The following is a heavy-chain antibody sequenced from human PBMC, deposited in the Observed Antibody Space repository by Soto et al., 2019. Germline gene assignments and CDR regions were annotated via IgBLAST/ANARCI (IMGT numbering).Heavy chain of an antibody. J-gene: IGHJ4*02. CDR1: GFTFSGFS. CDR3: ARETYFDFWSGYSPAYYFDY. Sequence: EVQLVESGGDVVQPGGSLRLSCAAPGFTFSGFSMHWVRQAPGKGLEWVSYISSGGLSIHYADSVKGRFTISRDNVKNSLYLQMDRLRDEDTAVYYCARETYFDFWSGYSPAYYFDYWGQGSLVTVSS. V-gene: IGHV3-48*02. CDR2: ISSGGLSI. D-gene: IGHD3-3*01.